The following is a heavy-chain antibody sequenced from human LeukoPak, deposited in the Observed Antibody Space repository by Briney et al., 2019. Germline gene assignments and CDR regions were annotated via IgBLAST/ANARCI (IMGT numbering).Heavy chain of an antibody. CDR3: ARVPGTTDILTGYYG. CDR2: INPNSGGT. D-gene: IGHD3-9*01. Sequence: ASVKVSCKASGYTFTGYYMHWVRQAPGQGLEWMGWINPNSGGTKYAQKFQGRVTMTSDTSISTAYMELSSLTSEDTAVYYCARVPGTTDILTGYYGWGQGTLITVSS. CDR1: GYTFTGYY. V-gene: IGHV1-2*02. J-gene: IGHJ4*02.